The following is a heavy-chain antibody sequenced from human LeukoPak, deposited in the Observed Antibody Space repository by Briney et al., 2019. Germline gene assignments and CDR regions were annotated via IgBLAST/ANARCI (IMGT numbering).Heavy chain of an antibody. J-gene: IGHJ3*02. CDR2: IKQDGSEK. Sequence: GGSLRLSCAASGFTFSSYWMSWVRQAPGKGLEWVANIKQDGSEKYYVDPVKDRFTISRDNAKNSLYLQMNSLRAEDTAVYYCARVLWLYSSSWILGGFDIWGQGTMVTVSS. CDR1: GFTFSSYW. D-gene: IGHD6-13*01. CDR3: ARVLWLYSSSWILGGFDI. V-gene: IGHV3-7*01.